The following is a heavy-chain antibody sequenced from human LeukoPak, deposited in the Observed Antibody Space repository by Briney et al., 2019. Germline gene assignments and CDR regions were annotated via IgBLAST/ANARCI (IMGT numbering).Heavy chain of an antibody. V-gene: IGHV3-7*01. D-gene: IGHD3-16*01. CDR2: IKHDGSDK. J-gene: IGHJ4*02. CDR3: ARDTYYSDN. CDR1: GFTFSNAW. Sequence: PGGSLRLSCAASGFTFSNAWMSWVRQAPGKGLEWVANIKHDGSDKYYVDSVKGRFTISRDNAKNSLYLQLNSLRAEDTAVYYCARDTYYSDNWGQGTLVTVSS.